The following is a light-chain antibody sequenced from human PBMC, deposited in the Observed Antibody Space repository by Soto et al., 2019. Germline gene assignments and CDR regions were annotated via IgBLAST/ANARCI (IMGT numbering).Light chain of an antibody. J-gene: IGKJ2*01. CDR3: QQYNYWPYT. CDR1: QSVGVN. Sequence: MTQSPATLAVAPGGRATLSCRASQSVGVNLAWYQQKHGQAPRLLLYSASTRATGIPARFSGSGSGAEFTLTIDSLQSEDFAIYFCQQYNYWPYTFGQGTKLEIK. CDR2: SAS. V-gene: IGKV3-15*01.